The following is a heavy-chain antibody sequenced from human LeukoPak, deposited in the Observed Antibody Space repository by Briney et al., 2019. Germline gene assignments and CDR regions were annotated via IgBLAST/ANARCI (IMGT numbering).Heavy chain of an antibody. CDR2: ISDYNGNT. V-gene: IGHV1-18*01. D-gene: IGHD2-2*01. CDR3: ARDRHPLQDIVVVPAAP. CDR1: GYTFTSYG. Sequence: GASVKVSCKASGYTFTSYGISWVRQAPGQGLEWMGWISDYNGNTNYAQKLQGRVTMTTDTSTSTAYMELRSLRSDATAVYYCARDRHPLQDIVVVPAAPWGQGTLVTVSS. J-gene: IGHJ5*02.